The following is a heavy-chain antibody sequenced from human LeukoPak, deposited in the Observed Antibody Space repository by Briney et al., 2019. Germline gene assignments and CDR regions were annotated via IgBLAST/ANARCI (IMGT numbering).Heavy chain of an antibody. D-gene: IGHD5-12*01. Sequence: PSETLSLTCAVYGESFDGYYWSWIRQSPGKGLEWIGHINHVGITNHNPSLKSRVTISVDTSKNQFSLKLSSVTAADTAVYYCARFGYSGYDFDWGQGTLVTVSS. CDR3: ARFGYSGYDFD. J-gene: IGHJ4*02. CDR1: GESFDGYY. CDR2: INHVGIT. V-gene: IGHV4-34*01.